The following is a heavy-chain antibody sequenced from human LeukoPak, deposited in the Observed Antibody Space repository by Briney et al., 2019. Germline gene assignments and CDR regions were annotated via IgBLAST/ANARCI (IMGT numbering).Heavy chain of an antibody. J-gene: IGHJ4*02. D-gene: IGHD3-9*01. CDR3: ASFLRHYDILTGYFPYYFDY. CDR2: IYPGDSDT. V-gene: IGHV5-51*01. CDR1: GYSFTSYW. Sequence: GESLKISCKGSGYSFTSYWIGWVRQMPGKGLEWMGNIYPGDSDTRYSPSFQGQVTISADKSISTAYLQWSSLKASDTAMYYCASFLRHYDILTGYFPYYFDYWGQGTLVTVSS.